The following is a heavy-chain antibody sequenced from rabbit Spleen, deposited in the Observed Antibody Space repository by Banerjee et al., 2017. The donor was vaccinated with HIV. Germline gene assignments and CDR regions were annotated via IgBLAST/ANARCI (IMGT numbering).Heavy chain of an antibody. CDR1: GFTISNNYY. V-gene: IGHV1S45*01. D-gene: IGHD6-1*01. J-gene: IGHJ4*01. Sequence: QQQLEESGGGLVKPEGSLTLTCKASGFTISNNYYMSWVRQAPGKGLEWIGCINTGSGSTWYASWAKGRFTISKSSSTTVTLQMTSLTAADTATYFCARGGYTFGVAGCYFDLWGQGTLVTVS. CDR3: ARGGYTFGVAGCYFDL. CDR2: INTGSGST.